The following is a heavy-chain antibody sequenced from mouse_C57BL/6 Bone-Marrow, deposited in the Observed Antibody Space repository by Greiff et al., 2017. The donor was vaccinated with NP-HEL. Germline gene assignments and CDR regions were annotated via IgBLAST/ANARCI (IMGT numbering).Heavy chain of an antibody. CDR2: IYPGDGDT. CDR3: ARSSTMVTTWFAY. D-gene: IGHD2-1*01. J-gene: IGHJ3*01. V-gene: IGHV1-82*01. Sequence: VKLMESGPELVKPGASVKISCKASGYAFSSSWMNWVKQRPGKGLEWIGRIYPGDGDTNYNGKFKGKATLTADKSSSTAYMQLSSLTSEDSAVYFCARSSTMVTTWFAYWGQGTLVTVSA. CDR1: GYAFSSSW.